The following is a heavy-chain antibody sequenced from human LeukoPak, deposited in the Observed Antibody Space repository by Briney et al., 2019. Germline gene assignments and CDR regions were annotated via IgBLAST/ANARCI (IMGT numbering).Heavy chain of an antibody. CDR3: ARSIRGYSSGWYYFDY. V-gene: IGHV4-39*07. J-gene: IGHJ4*02. CDR2: IYYSGST. Sequence: PSETLSLTCTVSGGSIRSSTDYWGWIRQPPGKELEWIGSIYYSGSTYYNSSLKSRVTISVDTSKNQFSVKLSSVTAADTAVYYCARSIRGYSSGWYYFDYWGQGTLITVSS. CDR1: GGSIRSSTDY. D-gene: IGHD6-19*01.